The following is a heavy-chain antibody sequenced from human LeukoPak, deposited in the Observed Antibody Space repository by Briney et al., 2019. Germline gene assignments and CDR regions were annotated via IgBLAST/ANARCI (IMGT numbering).Heavy chain of an antibody. J-gene: IGHJ4*02. CDR2: VIPIFGTA. V-gene: IGHV1-69*05. Sequence: SVKVSCKASGGTFSSYAISWVRQAPGQGLEWMGGVIPIFGTANYAQKFQGRVTITTDESTSTAYMELSSLRSEDTAVYYCAKGGNSELRANSFDYWGQGTLVTVSS. D-gene: IGHD1-7*01. CDR1: GGTFSSYA. CDR3: AKGGNSELRANSFDY.